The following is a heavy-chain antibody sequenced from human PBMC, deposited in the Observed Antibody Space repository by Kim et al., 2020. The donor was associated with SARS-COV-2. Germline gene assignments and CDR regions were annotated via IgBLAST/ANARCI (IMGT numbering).Heavy chain of an antibody. V-gene: IGHV3-48*03. CDR1: GFTFSSYE. CDR2: ISSSGSTI. Sequence: GGSLRLSCAASGFTFSSYEMNWVRQAPGKGLEWVSYISSSGSTIYNADSVKGRFTISRDNAKNSLHLQMNSLRAEDTAVYYCARGGVYSYGYGYWGQGTLVTVSS. D-gene: IGHD5-18*01. J-gene: IGHJ4*02. CDR3: ARGGVYSYGYGY.